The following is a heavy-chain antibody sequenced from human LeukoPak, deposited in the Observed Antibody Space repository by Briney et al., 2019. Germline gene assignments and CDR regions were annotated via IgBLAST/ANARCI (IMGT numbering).Heavy chain of an antibody. J-gene: IGHJ3*02. CDR2: IRGSSDST. V-gene: IGHV3-23*01. CDR1: GFSFMSYA. Sequence: GGSLRLSCAASGFSFMSYAMSWVRQTPGKGLEWVSGIRGSSDSTYYADSVKGRFTISRDTSKNTVFLQMDSLRAEDTALYYCARRLSLRFDAFAIWGPGTMVTVSS. D-gene: IGHD3-3*01. CDR3: ARRLSLRFDAFAI.